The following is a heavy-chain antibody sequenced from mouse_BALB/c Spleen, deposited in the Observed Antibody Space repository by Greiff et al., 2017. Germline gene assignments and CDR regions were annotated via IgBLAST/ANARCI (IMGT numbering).Heavy chain of an antibody. CDR3: ARSLYYYGSSPSFDY. D-gene: IGHD1-1*01. CDR1: GYSITSDYA. V-gene: IGHV3-2*02. Sequence: EVQRVESGPGLVKPSQSLSLTCTVTGYSITSDYAWNWIRQFPGNKLEWMGYISYSGSTSYNPSLKSRISITRDTSKNQFFLQLNSVTTEDTATYYCARSLYYYGSSPSFDYWGQGTTLTVSS. CDR2: ISYSGST. J-gene: IGHJ2*01.